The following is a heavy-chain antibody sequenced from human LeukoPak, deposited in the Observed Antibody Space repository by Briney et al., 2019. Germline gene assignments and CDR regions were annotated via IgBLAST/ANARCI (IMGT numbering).Heavy chain of an antibody. CDR2: ISGSGGST. V-gene: IGHV3-23*01. D-gene: IGHD1-26*01. Sequence: PGGSLRLSCAASGFTFSSYSMNWVRQAPGKGLEWVSAISGSGGSTYYADSVKGRFTISRDNSKNTLYLQMNSLRAEDTAVYYCANSVSTSGSLPYYFDYWGQGTLVTVSS. J-gene: IGHJ4*02. CDR3: ANSVSTSGSLPYYFDY. CDR1: GFTFSSYS.